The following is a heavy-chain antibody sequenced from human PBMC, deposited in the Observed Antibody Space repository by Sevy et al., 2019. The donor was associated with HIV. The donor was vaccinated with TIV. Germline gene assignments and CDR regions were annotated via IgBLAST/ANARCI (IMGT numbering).Heavy chain of an antibody. J-gene: IGHJ6*02. D-gene: IGHD3-16*01. V-gene: IGHV3-11*01. CDR1: GFTLSDYY. Sequence: GGSLRLSCTASGFTLSDYYMSWIRQAPGKGLQWISYISGSDDSGGDDTIYYADSVKGRLTISRDNAKNSLYLQMSSLGADEAAVYYCARDHVKDGKGGDYYYHAMDVWGRGTTVTVSS. CDR3: ARDHVKDGKGGDYYYHAMDV. CDR2: ISGSDDSGGDDTI.